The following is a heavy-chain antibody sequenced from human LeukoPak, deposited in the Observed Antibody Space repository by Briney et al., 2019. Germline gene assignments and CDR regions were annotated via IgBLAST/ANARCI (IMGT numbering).Heavy chain of an antibody. CDR2: IYYSGST. CDR1: GGSISSYY. J-gene: IGHJ5*02. D-gene: IGHD3-22*01. CDR3: GRGYDSSGPVGFDP. V-gene: IGHV4-59*01. Sequence: SETLSLTCTVSGGSISSYYWSWIRQPPGKGLEWIGYIYYSGSTNYNPSLKSRVTISVDTSKNQFSLKLSSVTAADTAVYYCGRGYDSSGPVGFDPWGQGTLVTVSS.